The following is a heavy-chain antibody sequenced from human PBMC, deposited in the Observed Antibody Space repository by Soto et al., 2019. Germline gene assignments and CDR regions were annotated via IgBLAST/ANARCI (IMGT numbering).Heavy chain of an antibody. CDR2: ISYDGSNK. D-gene: IGHD1-7*01. Sequence: QVQLVESGGGVVQPGRSLRLSCAASGFTFSSYAMHWVRQAPGKGLEWVAVISYDGSNKYYADSVKGRFTIPRDNSKNALYLQMNSLRAEDTAVYYCARDTQYNWNSDYYYGMDVWGQGTTVTVSS. V-gene: IGHV3-30-3*01. J-gene: IGHJ6*02. CDR1: GFTFSSYA. CDR3: ARDTQYNWNSDYYYGMDV.